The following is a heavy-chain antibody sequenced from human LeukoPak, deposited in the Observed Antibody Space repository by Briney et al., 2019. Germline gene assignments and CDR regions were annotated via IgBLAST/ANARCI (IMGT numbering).Heavy chain of an antibody. Sequence: GGSLRLSCAASRFTFSSYAMSWVRQAPGKGLEWVANIKQDGSKKSYVDSVKGRFTISRDNAKNSLYLQMNSLRAEDTAIYYCTRVGYIDEGIDYWGQGTLVTVSS. CDR1: RFTFSSYA. CDR3: TRVGYIDEGIDY. D-gene: IGHD5-24*01. J-gene: IGHJ4*02. CDR2: IKQDGSKK. V-gene: IGHV3-7*04.